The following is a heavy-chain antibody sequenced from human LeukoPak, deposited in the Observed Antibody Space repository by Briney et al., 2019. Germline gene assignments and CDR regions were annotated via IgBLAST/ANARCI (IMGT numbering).Heavy chain of an antibody. Sequence: ASVKVSCKASGYTFTAYSMHWVRQAPGQGLEWMGWINPNSGGTNYAQKFQGRVTMTRDTSITTAYMELSRLRSDNTAVYYCARDLDYYGSGSFFNIWGQGTMVTVSS. CDR3: ARDLDYYGSGSFFNI. V-gene: IGHV1-2*02. D-gene: IGHD3-10*01. CDR1: GYTFTAYS. J-gene: IGHJ3*02. CDR2: INPNSGGT.